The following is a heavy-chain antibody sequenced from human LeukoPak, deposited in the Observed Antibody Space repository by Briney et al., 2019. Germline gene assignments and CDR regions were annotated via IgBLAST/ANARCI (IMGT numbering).Heavy chain of an antibody. Sequence: GGSLRLSCAASGFTFSSYSMNWVRQAPGKGLEWVSYISSSSSTIYYADSVKRRFTISRDNAKNSLYLQINSLRAEDTAVYYCAGTAISNMDVWGKGTTVTISS. J-gene: IGHJ6*03. V-gene: IGHV3-48*01. CDR3: AGTAISNMDV. D-gene: IGHD2-21*02. CDR2: ISSSSSTI. CDR1: GFTFSSYS.